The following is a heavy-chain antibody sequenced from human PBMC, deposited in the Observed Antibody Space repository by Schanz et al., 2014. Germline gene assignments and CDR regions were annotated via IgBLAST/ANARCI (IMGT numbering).Heavy chain of an antibody. CDR1: GFTFNSYA. Sequence: EVQLLDSGGGLVQPGGSLRLSCAASGFTFNSYAMTWVRQAPGKGLEWVSSISHSGGSKYYADSVKGRFTISRDNSENTLYLQMNSLSADDTAVFYCAKGMGYCSGGTCYDYYYDGLDVWGQGTTVTVS. D-gene: IGHD2-15*01. CDR3: AKGMGYCSGGTCYDYYYDGLDV. V-gene: IGHV3-23*01. J-gene: IGHJ6*02. CDR2: ISHSGGSK.